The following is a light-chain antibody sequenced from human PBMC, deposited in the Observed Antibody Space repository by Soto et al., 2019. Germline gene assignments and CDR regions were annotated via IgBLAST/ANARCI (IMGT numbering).Light chain of an antibody. CDR2: DAS. V-gene: IGKV1-33*01. CDR1: QDISNY. J-gene: IGKJ3*01. CDR3: QQYENFSPT. Sequence: DIQMTQSPSSLSASVGDRVTITCQASQDISNYLNWYQQKPGKAPKLLIYDASDLESGVPSRFSGSGSGTEFTLTINGLQTDDIATYYCQQYENFSPTFGPGTKVAIK.